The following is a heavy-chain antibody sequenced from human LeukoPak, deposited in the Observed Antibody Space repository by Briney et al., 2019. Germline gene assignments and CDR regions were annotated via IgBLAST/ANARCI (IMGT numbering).Heavy chain of an antibody. J-gene: IGHJ4*02. CDR1: GGSFSGYY. CDR3: ARGSFIVGATIIDY. D-gene: IGHD1-26*01. CDR2: ICSGGST. Sequence: SETLSLTCAVYGGSFSGYYWSWIRQPPGKGLEWIGYICSGGSTNYNPSLKSRVTTSVDTSKNQFSLKLSSVTAADTAVYYCARGSFIVGATIIDYWGQGTLVTVSS. V-gene: IGHV4-59*01.